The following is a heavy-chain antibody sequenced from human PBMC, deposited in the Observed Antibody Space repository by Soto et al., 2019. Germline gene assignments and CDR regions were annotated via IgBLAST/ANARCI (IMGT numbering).Heavy chain of an antibody. V-gene: IGHV3-9*01. J-gene: IGHJ4*02. Sequence: DVQLVESGGGLVQPGRSLRLSCVTSGFTFDDYAMHWVRQAPGKGLEWVSGCSWNNGSVGYADSVNGRFTISRDNAKDSLYLQMDSLRAGDRALYYCVKDTALTFPGSTSVFDSWGQGTLVTVSS. CDR3: VKDTALTFPGSTSVFDS. CDR1: GFTFDDYA. D-gene: IGHD2-2*01. CDR2: CSWNNGSV.